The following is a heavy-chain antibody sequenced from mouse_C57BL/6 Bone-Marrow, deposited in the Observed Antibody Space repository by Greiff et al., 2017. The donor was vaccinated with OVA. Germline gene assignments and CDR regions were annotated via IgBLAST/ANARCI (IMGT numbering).Heavy chain of an antibody. CDR1: GFTFSSYA. Sequence: VQLKQSGGGLVKPGGSLKLSCAASGFTFSSYAMSWVRQTPEKRLEWVATISDGGSYTYYPDNVKGRFTISRDNAKNNLYLQMSHLKSEDTAMYYCARDEGGVYSGYYAMDYWGQGTSVTVSS. J-gene: IGHJ4*01. CDR3: ARDEGGVYSGYYAMDY. CDR2: ISDGGSYT. V-gene: IGHV5-4*01. D-gene: IGHD2-1*01.